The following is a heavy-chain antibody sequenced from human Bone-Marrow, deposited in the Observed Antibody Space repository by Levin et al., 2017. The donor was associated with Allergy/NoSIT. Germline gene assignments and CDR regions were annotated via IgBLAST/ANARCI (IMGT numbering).Heavy chain of an antibody. J-gene: IGHJ4*02. D-gene: IGHD3-16*02. V-gene: IGHV4-61*01. CDR2: IYHTGTT. CDR1: GGPVRSGNFY. CDR3: ARHPGGIWGTFRAPD. Sequence: GSLRLSCTVSGGPVRSGNFYWSWIRQPPGMGLEWVGNIYHTGTTNYNSSLKSRLTISVDTSKNQFSLRLNSVTAADTAVYYCARHPGGIWGTFRAPDWGQGTLVIVSS.